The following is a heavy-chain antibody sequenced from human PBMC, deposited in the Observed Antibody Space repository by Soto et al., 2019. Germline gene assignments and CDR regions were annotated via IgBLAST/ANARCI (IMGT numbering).Heavy chain of an antibody. CDR1: GFIFSGYY. Sequence: GGSLRLSCAASGFIFSGYYMTWIRQAPGKGLEWVSYISGSGSHIYYADSVKGRFTISRDNAKNSLYLQLNSLRVEDTAVYYCARARPDIVMVVGATAGYYGMDVWGEGTTVTVSS. V-gene: IGHV3-11*01. CDR3: ARARPDIVMVVGATAGYYGMDV. CDR2: ISGSGSHI. D-gene: IGHD2-15*01. J-gene: IGHJ6*04.